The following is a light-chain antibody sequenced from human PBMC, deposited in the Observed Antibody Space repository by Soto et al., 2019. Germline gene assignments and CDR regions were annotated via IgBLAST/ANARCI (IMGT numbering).Light chain of an antibody. V-gene: IGKV3-15*01. CDR2: GAS. J-gene: IGKJ2*01. Sequence: EIVMTQSPATLSVSPGERATLSCRASQSVSSNLAWYQQKPGQAPRLLMYGASTRATGIPARFSGSGSGTEFTLTISSLQSEDFAVYFCQQYYTGPPYTFGQGTKLEIK. CDR3: QQYYTGPPYT. CDR1: QSVSSN.